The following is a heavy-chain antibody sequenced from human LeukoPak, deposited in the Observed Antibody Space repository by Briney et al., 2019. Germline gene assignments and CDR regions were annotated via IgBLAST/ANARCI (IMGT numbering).Heavy chain of an antibody. V-gene: IGHV3-7*04. CDR3: ARTVTTYAFDI. D-gene: IGHD4-17*01. CDR2: IKEDGSEK. CDR1: GFTFNSYW. Sequence: PGGSLRLSCAASGFTFNSYWMSWVRQAPGKGPEWVASIKEDGSEKYSVDSVKGRFTISRDDAKNSLYLQMNSLRAEDTAVYYCARTVTTYAFDIWGQGTMVTVSS. J-gene: IGHJ3*02.